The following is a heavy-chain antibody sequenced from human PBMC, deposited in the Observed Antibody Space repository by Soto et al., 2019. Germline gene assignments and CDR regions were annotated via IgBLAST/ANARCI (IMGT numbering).Heavy chain of an antibody. CDR2: IIPIFGTA. V-gene: IGHV1-69*01. D-gene: IGHD1-20*01. J-gene: IGHJ6*02. Sequence: QVQLVQSGAEVKKPGSSVKVSCKASGGTFSSYAISWVRQAPGQGLEWMGGIIPIFGTANYAQKFQGRVTITADESTSTAYMELSSLRSEDTAVYYCARGITQEASYYYYGMDVWGQGTTVTVYS. CDR1: GGTFSSYA. CDR3: ARGITQEASYYYYGMDV.